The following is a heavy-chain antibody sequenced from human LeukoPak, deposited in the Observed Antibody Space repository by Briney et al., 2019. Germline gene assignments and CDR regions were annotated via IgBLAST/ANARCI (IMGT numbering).Heavy chain of an antibody. CDR2: IIPILGIA. V-gene: IGHV1-69*04. Sequence: ASVKVSCKASGGTFSSYTISGVRQAPGQGLEWMGRIIPILGIANYAQKFQGRVTITADKSTSTAYMELSSLRSEDTAVYYCARDPHCSSTSCYTRGDDWFDPWGQGTLVTVSS. CDR1: GGTFSSYT. CDR3: ARDPHCSSTSCYTRGDDWFDP. D-gene: IGHD2-2*02. J-gene: IGHJ5*02.